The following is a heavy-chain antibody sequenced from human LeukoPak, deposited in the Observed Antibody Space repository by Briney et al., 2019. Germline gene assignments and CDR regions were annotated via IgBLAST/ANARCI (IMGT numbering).Heavy chain of an antibody. J-gene: IGHJ4*02. D-gene: IGHD5-18*01. CDR2: ISGSGGSA. V-gene: IGHV3-23*01. CDR1: GFTFNNYA. Sequence: QLGGSLRLSCTASGFTFNNYAICWVRQAPGKGLEWVSSISGSGGSAWYADSVKGRFTISRDNSKNTVFLQMRSLRADDTAVYYCAKRSGDSYGYYDYWGQGTLVTVSS. CDR3: AKRSGDSYGYYDY.